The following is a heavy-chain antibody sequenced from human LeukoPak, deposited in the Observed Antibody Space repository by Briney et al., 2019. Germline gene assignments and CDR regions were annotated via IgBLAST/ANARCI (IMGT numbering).Heavy chain of an antibody. Sequence: GGSLRLSCAASGFTFSDYYMSWIRQAPGKGLEWVSYISSSGSTIYYADSVKGRFTISRDNAKNSLYLQMNSLRVEDTAIYYCAREGRFFDWFPADYWGQGTLVTVSS. D-gene: IGHD3-9*01. CDR2: ISSSGSTI. V-gene: IGHV3-11*04. CDR1: GFTFSDYY. J-gene: IGHJ4*02. CDR3: AREGRFFDWFPADY.